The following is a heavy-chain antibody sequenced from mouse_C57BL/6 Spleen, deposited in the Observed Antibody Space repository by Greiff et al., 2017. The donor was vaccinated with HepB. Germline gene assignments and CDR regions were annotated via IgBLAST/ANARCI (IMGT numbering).Heavy chain of an antibody. Sequence: EVKLQQSGPELVKPGASVKISCKASGYTFTDYYMNWVKQSHGKSLEWIGDINPNNGGTSYNQKFKGKATLTVDKSSSTAYMELRSLTSEDSAVYYCARAVVANYFDYWGQGTTLTVSS. D-gene: IGHD1-1*01. CDR2: INPNNGGT. J-gene: IGHJ2*01. CDR1: GYTFTDYY. V-gene: IGHV1-26*01. CDR3: ARAVVANYFDY.